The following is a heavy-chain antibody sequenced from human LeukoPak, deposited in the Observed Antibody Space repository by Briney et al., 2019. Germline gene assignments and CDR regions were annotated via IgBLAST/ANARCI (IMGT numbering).Heavy chain of an antibody. V-gene: IGHV3-33*01. D-gene: IGHD1-1*01. CDR3: ARAWPRGNWNYASYGMDV. Sequence: GRSLRLSCAASGFTFSSYGMHWVRQAPGKGLEWVAVIWYDGSNKYYADSVKGRFTISRDNSKNTLYLQMNSLRAEDTAVYYCARAWPRGNWNYASYGMDVWGQGTTVTVSS. CDR1: GFTFSSYG. J-gene: IGHJ6*02. CDR2: IWYDGSNK.